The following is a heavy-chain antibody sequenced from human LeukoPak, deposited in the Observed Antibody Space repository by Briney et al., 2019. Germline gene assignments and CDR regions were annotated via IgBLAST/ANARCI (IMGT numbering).Heavy chain of an antibody. D-gene: IGHD6-6*01. CDR1: GYTFTSYG. J-gene: IGHJ1*01. Sequence: ASVKVSCKASGYTFTSYGISWVRQAPGQGLEWMGWISAYNGNTNYAQKLQGRVTMTRDMSTSTVYMELSSLRSEDTAVYYCARDRARPSIAARPSFQHWGQGTLVTVSS. CDR3: ARDRARPSIAARPSFQH. CDR2: ISAYNGNT. V-gene: IGHV1-18*01.